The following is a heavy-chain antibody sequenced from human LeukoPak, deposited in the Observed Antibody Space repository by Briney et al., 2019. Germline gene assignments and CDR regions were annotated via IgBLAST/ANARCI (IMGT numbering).Heavy chain of an antibody. CDR2: ISAYNGNT. J-gene: IGHJ4*02. CDR1: GYTFTSYG. V-gene: IGHV1-18*01. D-gene: IGHD3-22*01. Sequence: ASVKVSCKASGYTFTSYGISWVRQAPGQGLEWMGWISAYNGNTNYAQKLQGRVTMTTDTSTSTAYMELRSLRSEDTAVYYCARDRGYYDSSGYYLFDYWGQGTLVTVSS. CDR3: ARDRGYYDSSGYYLFDY.